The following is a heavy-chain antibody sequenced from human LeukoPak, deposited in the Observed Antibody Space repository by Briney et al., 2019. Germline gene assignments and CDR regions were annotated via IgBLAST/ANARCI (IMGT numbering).Heavy chain of an antibody. Sequence: GGSLRLSCAASGFTFSNYAMSWVRQAPGKGLEWVSAISSTGGATYYADSVKGRFAISRDNSRDTVNLQMNNLRADDAAVYYCAKESAYTSPRNYYFDCWGQGALVTVSS. D-gene: IGHD5-18*01. CDR2: ISSTGGAT. V-gene: IGHV3-23*01. J-gene: IGHJ4*02. CDR1: GFTFSNYA. CDR3: AKESAYTSPRNYYFDC.